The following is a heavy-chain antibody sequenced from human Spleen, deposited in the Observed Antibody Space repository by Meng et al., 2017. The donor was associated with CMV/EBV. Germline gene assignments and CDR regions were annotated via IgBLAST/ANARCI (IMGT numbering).Heavy chain of an antibody. Sequence: SETLSLTCTVSGGSISSSSYYWGWIRQPPGKGLEWIGSIYYSGSTYYNPSLKSRVTISVDTSKNQFSLKLSSVTAADTAVYYCARIRITMIVGDFDYWGQGTLVTV. J-gene: IGHJ4*02. CDR1: GGSISSSSYY. CDR2: IYYSGST. CDR3: ARIRITMIVGDFDY. V-gene: IGHV4-39*07. D-gene: IGHD3-22*01.